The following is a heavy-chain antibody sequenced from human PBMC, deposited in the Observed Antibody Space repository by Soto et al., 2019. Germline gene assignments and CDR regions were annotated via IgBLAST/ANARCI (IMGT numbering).Heavy chain of an antibody. CDR3: AKDMYYDILTGYPGVDY. V-gene: IGHV3-23*01. CDR2: ISGSGGST. Sequence: GGSLRLSCAASGFTFSSYAMSWVRQAPGKGLEWVSAISGSGGSTYYADSVKGRFTISRDNSKNTLYLQMNSLRAEDTAVYYCAKDMYYDILTGYPGVDYWGQGTLVTGSS. CDR1: GFTFSSYA. D-gene: IGHD3-9*01. J-gene: IGHJ4*02.